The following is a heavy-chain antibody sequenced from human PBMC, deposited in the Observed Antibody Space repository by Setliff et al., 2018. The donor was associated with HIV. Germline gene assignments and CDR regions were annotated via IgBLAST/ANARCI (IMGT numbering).Heavy chain of an antibody. D-gene: IGHD2-8*01. CDR1: GGSISSGSYY. CDR3: ARRGRDGVLIVFATGFDP. J-gene: IGHJ5*02. Sequence: SETLSLTCTVSGGSISSGSYYWSWIRQPAGKGLEWIGRIYTSGSTNYNPSLKSRVTISVDTSKNQFSLKLNSVTAADTAVYYCARRGRDGVLIVFATGFDPWGQGTLVTVSS. CDR2: IYTSGST. V-gene: IGHV4-61*02.